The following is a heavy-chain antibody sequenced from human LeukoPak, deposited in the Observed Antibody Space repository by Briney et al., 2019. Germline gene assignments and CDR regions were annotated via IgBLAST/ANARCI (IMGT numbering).Heavy chain of an antibody. CDR3: ARGGGYSYAKVDY. V-gene: IGHV1-46*01. J-gene: IGHJ4*02. CDR1: GYTFTSYY. CDR2: INPSGGST. D-gene: IGHD5-18*01. Sequence: GSLRLSCAASGYTFTSYYMHWVRQAPGQGLEWMGIINPSGGSTSYAQKFQGRVTMTRDTSISTAYMELSRLRSDDTAVYYCARGGGYSYAKVDYWGQGTLVTVSS.